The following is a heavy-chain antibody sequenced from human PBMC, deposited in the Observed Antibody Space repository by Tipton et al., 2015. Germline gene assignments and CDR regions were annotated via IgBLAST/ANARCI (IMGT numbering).Heavy chain of an antibody. J-gene: IGHJ4*02. CDR1: DGSISDDY. CDR3: ARHGEKYCSGGDCYPRSPDY. CDR2: IYYIGST. V-gene: IGHV4-59*08. D-gene: IGHD2-15*01. Sequence: LRLSCTVSDGSISDDYWNWIRQPPGKGLEWIGYIYYIGSTNYNPSLKGRLTMSIDTSKNQFSLKLSSVTAADTAVYYCARHGEKYCSGGDCYPRSPDYWGQGTLVTVSS.